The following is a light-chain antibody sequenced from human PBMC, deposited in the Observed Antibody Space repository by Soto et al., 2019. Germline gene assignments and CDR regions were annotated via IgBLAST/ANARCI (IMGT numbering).Light chain of an antibody. V-gene: IGLV1-47*01. CDR3: AAWDDSLSAHVV. J-gene: IGLJ2*01. Sequence: QAVVTQPPSASVTPGQRVTISCSGSSSNIGSNYVYWYQQLPGTAPKLLIYRNNQRPSGVPDRFSGSKSGTSASLAISGLRSEDEADYYCAAWDDSLSAHVVFGGGTKLTVL. CDR2: RNN. CDR1: SSNIGSNY.